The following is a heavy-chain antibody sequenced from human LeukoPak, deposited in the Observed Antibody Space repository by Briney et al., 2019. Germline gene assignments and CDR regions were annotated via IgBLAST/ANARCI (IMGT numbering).Heavy chain of an antibody. J-gene: IGHJ5*02. Sequence: SETLSLTCAVYGGSFSGYYWSWIRQPPGKGLEWIGEINHSGSTNYNPSLKSRVTISVDPSKNQFSLKLSSVTAADTAVYYCASHKTEGEMVTPWDAWFDPWGQGTLVTVSS. CDR3: ASHKTEGEMVTPWDAWFDP. CDR1: GGSFSGYY. CDR2: INHSGST. D-gene: IGHD5-24*01. V-gene: IGHV4-34*01.